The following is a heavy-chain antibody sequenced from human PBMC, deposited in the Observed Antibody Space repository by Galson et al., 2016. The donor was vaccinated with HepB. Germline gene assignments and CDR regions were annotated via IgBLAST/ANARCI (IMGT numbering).Heavy chain of an antibody. V-gene: IGHV4-39*07. J-gene: IGHJ5*02. D-gene: IGHD2-2*01. CDR3: ARAAVVPGARMLFDP. CDR2: IYHTGTS. CDR1: GGSISSSRFH. Sequence: SETLSLTCTVSGGSISSSRFHWGWVRQAPGKAPEWIGEIYHTGTSNNNPFLNSRFTLSIDKSRNQFSLNLSSVTAADTAVYYCARAAVVPGARMLFDPWGQGTLVTVSS.